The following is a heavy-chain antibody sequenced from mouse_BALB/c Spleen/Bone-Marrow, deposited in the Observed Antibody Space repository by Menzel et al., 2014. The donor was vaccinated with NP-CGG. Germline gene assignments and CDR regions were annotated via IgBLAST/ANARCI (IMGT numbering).Heavy chain of an antibody. Sequence: EVKLVESGGGLVKPGGSLKLSCAASGFTFSDYYMYWVRQTPEKRLEWVATISEGGNYTCYPDSVKGRFTISRDNAKNNLYLQLNILKSEAAAMYYCDSDGYYSCSWFAFWGQGTLVTVSA. CDR1: GFTFSDYY. CDR3: DSDGYYSCSWFAF. V-gene: IGHV5-4*02. D-gene: IGHD2-12*01. J-gene: IGHJ3*01. CDR2: ISEGGNYT.